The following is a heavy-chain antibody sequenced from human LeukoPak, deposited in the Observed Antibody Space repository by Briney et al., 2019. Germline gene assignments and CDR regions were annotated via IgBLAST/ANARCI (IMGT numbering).Heavy chain of an antibody. V-gene: IGHV4-39*07. Sequence: ASETLSLTCTVSGGSISSSSYYWGWIRQPPGKGLEWIGSIYYSGSTYYNPSLKSRVTISVDTSKNQFSLKLSSVTAADTAVYYCASDIVVVPAAGYSYYYYGMDVWGQGTTVTVSS. CDR3: ASDIVVVPAAGYSYYYYGMDV. D-gene: IGHD2-2*01. CDR1: GGSISSSSYY. J-gene: IGHJ6*02. CDR2: IYYSGST.